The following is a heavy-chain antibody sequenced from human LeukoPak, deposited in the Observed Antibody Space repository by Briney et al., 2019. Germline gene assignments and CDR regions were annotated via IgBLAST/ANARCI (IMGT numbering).Heavy chain of an antibody. Sequence: PSETLSLTCTVSGGSISSYYWSWIRQPPGKGLEWIGYIYYSGSTNYNPSLKSRVTISVGTSKNQFSLKLSSVTAADTAVYYCARDYHDDSCAYDDSLDVWGQGTMATVSS. J-gene: IGHJ3*01. CDR3: ARDYHDDSCAYDDSLDV. CDR1: GGSISSYY. D-gene: IGHD5-18*01. V-gene: IGHV4-59*01. CDR2: IYYSGST.